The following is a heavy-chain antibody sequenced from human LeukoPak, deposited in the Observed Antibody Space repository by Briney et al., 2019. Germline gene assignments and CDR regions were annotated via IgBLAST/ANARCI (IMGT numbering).Heavy chain of an antibody. CDR1: GDSVSTNRAA. D-gene: IGHD6-19*01. V-gene: IGHV6-1*01. CDR2: TYYRAKCYN. Sequence: SQTLSLTSAISGDSVSTNRAAWNWIRQSPSRGLAWLGRTYYRAKCYNDYAVSVKSRTTIDPDTSRNQFSLQLNSVTPEDTAVYYCARALIAVGAHYFDYWGQGSLVTVSS. J-gene: IGHJ4*02. CDR3: ARALIAVGAHYFDY.